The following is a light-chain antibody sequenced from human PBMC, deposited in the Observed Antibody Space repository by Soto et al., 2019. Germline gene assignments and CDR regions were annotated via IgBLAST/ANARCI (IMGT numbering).Light chain of an antibody. CDR1: NNDVGGYNL. V-gene: IGLV2-23*02. CDR2: EAN. Sequence: QSALTQPASVSGSPGQSITISCTGTNNDVGGYNLVSWYQQHPGKAPKLVIYEANKRHSGVSDRFSGSRSGNTASLTISTLQVEDEAVYSCCSFAGGATFVFGGGTQLTVL. J-gene: IGLJ3*02. CDR3: CSFAGGATFV.